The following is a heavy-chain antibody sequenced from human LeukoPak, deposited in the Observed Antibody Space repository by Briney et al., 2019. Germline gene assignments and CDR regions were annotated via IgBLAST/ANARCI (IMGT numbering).Heavy chain of an antibody. Sequence: PSETLSLTCAVSGYSISSGYYWGWIRQPPGNGLERIGSIYHSGGTYYNPSLKSRVTISADTSKNQLSLRLTSATAADTAVYYCVRGFSGVVGDYWGQGTLVTVSS. V-gene: IGHV4-38-2*01. J-gene: IGHJ4*02. CDR1: GYSISSGYY. CDR2: IYHSGGT. D-gene: IGHD3-10*01. CDR3: VRGFSGVVGDY.